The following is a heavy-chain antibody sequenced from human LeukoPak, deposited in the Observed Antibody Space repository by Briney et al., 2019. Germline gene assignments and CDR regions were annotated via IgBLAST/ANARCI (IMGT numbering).Heavy chain of an antibody. Sequence: ASVKVSCKASGYTFTGYYMHWVRQAPGQGLEWMGWINPNRGVTNYAQKFHGRVNMTRDTSIITAYMELRRLRYDDTAVYYCARDFSRSGWSLKYYFDYWGQGTLVTVSS. CDR3: ARDFSRSGWSLKYYFDY. CDR1: GYTFTGYY. J-gene: IGHJ4*02. D-gene: IGHD6-19*01. V-gene: IGHV1-2*02. CDR2: INPNRGVT.